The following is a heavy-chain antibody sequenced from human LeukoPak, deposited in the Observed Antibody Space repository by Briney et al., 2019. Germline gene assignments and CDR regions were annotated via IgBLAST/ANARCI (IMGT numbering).Heavy chain of an antibody. J-gene: IGHJ6*03. CDR3: ARSYSSSWYDYYYYYYMDV. CDR1: GYTFTSYD. D-gene: IGHD6-13*01. CDR2: MNPNSGNT. V-gene: IGHV1-8*03. Sequence: ASVKVSCKASGYTFTSYDINWVRQATGQGLEWMGWMNPNSGNTGYAQKFQGRVTITRNTSISTAYMELSSLRSEDTAVYYCARSYSSSWYDYYYYYYMDVGGKGTTVTVSS.